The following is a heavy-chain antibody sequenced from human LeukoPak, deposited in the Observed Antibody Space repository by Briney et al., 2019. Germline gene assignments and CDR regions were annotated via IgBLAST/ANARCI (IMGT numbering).Heavy chain of an antibody. D-gene: IGHD2-8*02. Sequence: GESLKISCKGSEYSFTNYWIGWVRQMPGRGLEWMGIIYPGDSNTRYSPSFQGQVTISADKSISTAYLQWSSLKASDTAMYYCARLAYCTGGNCFYFFDYRGQGTLLTVSS. J-gene: IGHJ4*02. CDR2: IYPGDSNT. CDR1: EYSFTNYW. CDR3: ARLAYCTGGNCFYFFDY. V-gene: IGHV5-51*01.